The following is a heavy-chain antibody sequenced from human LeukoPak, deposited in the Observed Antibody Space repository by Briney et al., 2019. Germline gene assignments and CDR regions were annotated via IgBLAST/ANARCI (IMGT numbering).Heavy chain of an antibody. J-gene: IGHJ6*03. CDR3: ARDRISMVRGVKLVDRYYYYMDV. CDR1: GFTFSSYG. D-gene: IGHD3-10*01. V-gene: IGHV3-30*03. CDR2: ISYDGSNK. Sequence: QPGGSLRLSCAASGFTFSSYGMHWVRQAPGKGLEWVAVISYDGSNKYYADSVKGRFTISRDNSKNTLYLQMNSLRAEDTAVYYCARDRISMVRGVKLVDRYYYYMDVWGKGTTVTVSS.